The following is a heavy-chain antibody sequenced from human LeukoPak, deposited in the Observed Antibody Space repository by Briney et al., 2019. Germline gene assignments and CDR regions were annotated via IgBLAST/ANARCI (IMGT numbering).Heavy chain of an antibody. J-gene: IGHJ3*02. CDR3: ARDGIFSYAFDI. Sequence: GGSLRLSCAASGFTVSSNYMSWVRQAPGKGLEWVSVIYSGGSTYYADSVKGRLTISRDNSKNTLYLQMNSLRAEDTAVYYCARDGIFSYAFDIWGQGTMVTVSS. CDR1: GFTVSSNY. V-gene: IGHV3-66*02. D-gene: IGHD3-3*01. CDR2: IYSGGST.